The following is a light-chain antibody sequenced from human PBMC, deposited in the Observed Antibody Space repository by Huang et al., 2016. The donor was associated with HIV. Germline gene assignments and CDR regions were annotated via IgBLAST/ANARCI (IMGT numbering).Light chain of an antibody. Sequence: DIQMTQFPSSLSAAVGDTVTFTCRASQGIGNSVAWIQQKLGTAPKSLIFAASALESGVSSKFNGFRSGTDFNLTISGLQPEDFAIYYCLQYKTSPWTFGQGTKVEIK. CDR2: AAS. CDR1: QGIGNS. J-gene: IGKJ1*01. CDR3: LQYKTSPWT. V-gene: IGKV1-16*02.